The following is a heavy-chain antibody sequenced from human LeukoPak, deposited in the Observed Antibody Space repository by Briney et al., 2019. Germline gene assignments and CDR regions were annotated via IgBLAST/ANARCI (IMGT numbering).Heavy chain of an antibody. D-gene: IGHD3/OR15-3a*01. CDR3: AKDGLEAPFDY. CDR2: IWYDGSNK. CDR1: GFTFSSYG. V-gene: IGHV3-33*06. J-gene: IGHJ4*02. Sequence: GRSLRLSCAASGFTFSSYGMHWVRQAPGKGLEWVAVIWYDGSNKYYADSVKGRFTISRDNSKNTLYLQMNSLRAEDTAVYYCAKDGLEAPFDYWGQGTLVTVSS.